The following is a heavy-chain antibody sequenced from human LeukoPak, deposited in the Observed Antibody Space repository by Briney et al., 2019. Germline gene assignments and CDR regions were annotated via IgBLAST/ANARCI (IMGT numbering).Heavy chain of an antibody. J-gene: IGHJ4*02. D-gene: IGHD3-22*01. CDR1: GGTFSSYT. Sequence: AVKVSCKASGGTFSSYTISWVRQAPGQGVEGMGRIIPILGTANYAQKFQGRVTITTDESTSTAYMELTSLRSEHTAMYYCARNYDSTGSPYCGQATLVTVSS. CDR2: IIPILGTA. CDR3: ARNYDSTGSPY. V-gene: IGHV1-69*16.